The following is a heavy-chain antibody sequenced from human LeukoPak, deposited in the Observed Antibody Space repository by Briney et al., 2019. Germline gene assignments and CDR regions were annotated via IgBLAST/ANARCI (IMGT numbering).Heavy chain of an antibody. CDR1: GFTFSSYG. Sequence: PGGSLRLSCAASGFTFSSYGMNWVRQAPGKGLEWVSFLRSRSSTIYYADSVKGRFTVSRDNAKNSLYLQMNSLRAEDTAVYYCASTGYSYAVNEIHAFDIWGQGTMVTVSS. J-gene: IGHJ3*02. V-gene: IGHV3-48*04. D-gene: IGHD5-18*01. CDR2: LRSRSSTI. CDR3: ASTGYSYAVNEIHAFDI.